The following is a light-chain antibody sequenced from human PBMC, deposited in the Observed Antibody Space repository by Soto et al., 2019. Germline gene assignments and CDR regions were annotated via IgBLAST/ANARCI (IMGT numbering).Light chain of an antibody. V-gene: IGKV1-39*01. CDR1: QSISRY. J-gene: IGKJ3*01. CDR2: AAS. CDR3: QQSYNTPLLT. Sequence: DIQMTQSPSSLSASVGDRVTITCRASQSISRYLNWYQHKPAKAPKLLIYAASSLQSGVPSRFSGSPSGSDFSLPSSNLQPNDFATHYCQQSYNTPLLTFSHASKVDSK.